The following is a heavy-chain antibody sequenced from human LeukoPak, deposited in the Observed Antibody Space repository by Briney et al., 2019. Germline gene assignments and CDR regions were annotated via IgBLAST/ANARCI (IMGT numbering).Heavy chain of an antibody. Sequence: GASVKVSCKASGYTFTSYDINWVRQATGQGLEWMGWMNPNSGNTGYAQKFQGRVTMTRDTSISRAYMELSTLISDDTAVYYCARGGTPVFYYYIDVWGKGTTVTVSS. J-gene: IGHJ6*03. CDR2: MNPNSGNT. CDR1: GYTFTSYD. D-gene: IGHD5/OR15-5a*01. CDR3: ARGGTPVFYYYIDV. V-gene: IGHV1-8*02.